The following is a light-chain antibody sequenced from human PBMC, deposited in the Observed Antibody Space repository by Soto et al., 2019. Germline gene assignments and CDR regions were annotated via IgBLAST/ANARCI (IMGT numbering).Light chain of an antibody. Sequence: EIVLTQSPATLSLSPVERATLSGVASQSVSYRYLAWYQQKPGLAPRLLIYDASRRATGIPDRFSGSGSGTDFTLTISRLEPEDFALYYCQQYGSSPWTFGQGTKVDI. J-gene: IGKJ1*01. V-gene: IGKV3D-20*01. CDR2: DAS. CDR3: QQYGSSPWT. CDR1: QSVSYRY.